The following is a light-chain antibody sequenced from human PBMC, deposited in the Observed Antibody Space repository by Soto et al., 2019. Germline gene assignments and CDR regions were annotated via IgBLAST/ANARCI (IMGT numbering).Light chain of an antibody. CDR3: MQALQTSFT. CDR1: QSLLYSNGYNY. J-gene: IGKJ5*01. CDR2: LGS. V-gene: IGKV2-28*01. Sequence: DIVMTQSPLSLPVTPGEPASISCRSSQSLLYSNGYNYLDWYVQKPGQSPQLLIYLGSYRASGVPDRFSGSGSSTDFTLKISRVEAEDVGVYYCMQALQTSFTFGQGTRLEMK.